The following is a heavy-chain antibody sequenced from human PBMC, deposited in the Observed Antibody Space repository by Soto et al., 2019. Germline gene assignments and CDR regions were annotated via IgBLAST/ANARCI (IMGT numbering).Heavy chain of an antibody. CDR2: IYYSGST. CDR1: GGSISSYY. CDR3: ARFNWYFDL. V-gene: IGHV4-59*08. Sequence: QVQLQESGPGLVKPSETLSLTCTVSGGSISSYYWSWIRQPPGKGLEWIGYIYYSGSTNYNPSLTGRVTISVDTSKNQSSLKLSSVTAADTAVYYCARFNWYFDLWGRGTLVTVSS. J-gene: IGHJ2*01.